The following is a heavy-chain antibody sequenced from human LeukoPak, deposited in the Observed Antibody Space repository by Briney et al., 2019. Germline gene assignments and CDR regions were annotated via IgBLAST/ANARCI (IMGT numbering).Heavy chain of an antibody. D-gene: IGHD3-16*01. V-gene: IGHV3-53*01. CDR3: AKALGGNYYYYMDV. CDR2: IYSGGST. J-gene: IGHJ6*03. CDR1: GLIVSNNY. Sequence: PGGSLRLSCAASGLIVSNNYMSWVRQAPGKGLEWVSVIYSGGSTFYADSVKGRFTISRDNSNKTLYLQMNSLRAEDTAVYYCAKALGGNYYYYMDVWGKGTTVTVSS.